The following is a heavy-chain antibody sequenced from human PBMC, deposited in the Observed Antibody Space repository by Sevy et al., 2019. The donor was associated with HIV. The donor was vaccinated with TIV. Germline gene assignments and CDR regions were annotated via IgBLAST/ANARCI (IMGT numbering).Heavy chain of an antibody. V-gene: IGHV1-69*13. CDR1: GGIFRSNA. CDR3: ARDKYYYVSGSFDY. CDR2: IIAVFGTT. D-gene: IGHD3-10*01. Sequence: ASVKVSCKASGGIFRSNAISWVRQAPGQGLEWMGGIIAVFGTTNYAQKFQGRVTVSADESRSTAYMEPSSLRSEDTAVYYCARDKYYYVSGSFDYWGQGTQVTVSS. J-gene: IGHJ4*01.